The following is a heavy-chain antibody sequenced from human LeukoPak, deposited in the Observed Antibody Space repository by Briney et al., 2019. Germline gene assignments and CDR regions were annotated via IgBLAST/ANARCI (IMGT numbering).Heavy chain of an antibody. Sequence: GGSLTLSCAASGFTFSSYAMSWVRQAPGKGLEWVSSISSSSDYIYYADSVKGRFTISRDNARNSLYLQMNSLRAEDTAVYYCARSRSVSNYKGMDVWGQGTTVTVSS. D-gene: IGHD5/OR15-5a*01. CDR1: GFTFSSYA. J-gene: IGHJ6*02. CDR3: ARSRSVSNYKGMDV. V-gene: IGHV3-21*01. CDR2: ISSSSDYI.